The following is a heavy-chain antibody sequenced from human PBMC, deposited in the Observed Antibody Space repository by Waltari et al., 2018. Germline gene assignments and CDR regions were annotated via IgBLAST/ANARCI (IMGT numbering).Heavy chain of an antibody. J-gene: IGHJ5*02. V-gene: IGHV4-38-2*02. CDR2: IYHSGST. Sequence: QVQLQESGPGLVKPSETLSLTCTVSGYSISSGYSWGWIRQPPGKGLDWIGSIYHSGSTYYNPSLKSRVTISVDTSKNQFSLKLSSVTAADTAVYYCARDPRRAWFDPWGQGTLVTVSS. CDR3: ARDPRRAWFDP. CDR1: GYSISSGYS.